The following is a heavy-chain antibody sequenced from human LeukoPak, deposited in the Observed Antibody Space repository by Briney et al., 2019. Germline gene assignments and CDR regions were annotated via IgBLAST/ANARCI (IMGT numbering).Heavy chain of an antibody. V-gene: IGHV1-69*05. J-gene: IGHJ4*02. CDR2: IIPIFGTA. CDR3: ARDGQGYYYDRSGYSD. CDR1: GGTFSSYA. Sequence: ASVKVSCKASGGTFSSYAISWVRQAPGQGLEWMGRIIPIFGTANYAQKFQGRVTITTDESTSTAYMELSSLRSEDTAVYYCARDGQGYYYDRSGYSDWGQGTLVTVSS. D-gene: IGHD3-22*01.